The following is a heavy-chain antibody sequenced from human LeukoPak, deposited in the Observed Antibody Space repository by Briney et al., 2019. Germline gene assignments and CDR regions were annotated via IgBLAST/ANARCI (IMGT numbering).Heavy chain of an antibody. J-gene: IGHJ6*03. CDR3: ARFYGDPETYYYYMDV. D-gene: IGHD4-17*01. Sequence: GGSLRLSCAASGFTFSSYGMHWVRQAPGKGLEWVAFIRYDGSNKYYADSVKGRFTISRDNSKNTLYLQMNSLRSDDTAVYYCARFYGDPETYYYYMDVWGKGTTVTISS. CDR1: GFTFSSYG. V-gene: IGHV3-30*02. CDR2: IRYDGSNK.